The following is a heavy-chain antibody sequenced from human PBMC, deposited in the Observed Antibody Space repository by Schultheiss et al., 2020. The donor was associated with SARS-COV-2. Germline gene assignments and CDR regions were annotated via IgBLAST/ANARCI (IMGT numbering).Heavy chain of an antibody. CDR1: GGSVRSGSYY. V-gene: IGHV4-39*07. Sequence: SETLSLTCTVSGGSVRSGSYYWSWIRQPPGKGLEWIGSIYHSGSTNYNPSLKSRVTISVDTSKNQLSLKLSSVTAADTAVYYCARVRLARMATRPSLLSGWFDPWGQGTLVTVSS. CDR2: IYHSGST. D-gene: IGHD5-24*01. J-gene: IGHJ5*02. CDR3: ARVRLARMATRPSLLSGWFDP.